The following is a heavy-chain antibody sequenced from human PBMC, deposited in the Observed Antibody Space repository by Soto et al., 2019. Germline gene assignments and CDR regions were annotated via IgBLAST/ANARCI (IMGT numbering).Heavy chain of an antibody. CDR3: ARLRESGGYSPESPFDY. CDR1: GGTFSSYA. Sequence: SVKVSCKASGGTFSSYAISWVRQAPGQGLEWMGGIIPIFGTANYAQKFQGRVTITADESTSTAYMELSSLRSEDMAVYYCARLRESGGYSPESPFDYWGQGTLVTVSS. CDR2: IIPIFGTA. J-gene: IGHJ4*02. D-gene: IGHD2-15*01. V-gene: IGHV1-69*13.